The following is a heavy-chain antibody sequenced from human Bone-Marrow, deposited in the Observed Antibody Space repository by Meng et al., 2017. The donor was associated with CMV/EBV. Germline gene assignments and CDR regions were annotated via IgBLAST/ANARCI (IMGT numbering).Heavy chain of an antibody. CDR2: INCNRGDT. Sequence: KAACKASGYTFTGYKIHWVRQAPGQGPEWLGGINCNRGDTNYAQKFQGRVTMTRDKSISTAYMELSSLRSDDTAVDYGVRRAGEVDYWGQGTLVTVSS. CDR3: VRRAGEVDY. V-gene: IGHV1-2*02. CDR1: GYTFTGYK. D-gene: IGHD3-10*01. J-gene: IGHJ4*02.